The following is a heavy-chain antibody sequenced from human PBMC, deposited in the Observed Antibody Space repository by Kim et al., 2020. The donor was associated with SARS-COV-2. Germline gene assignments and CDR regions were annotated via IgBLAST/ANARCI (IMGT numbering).Heavy chain of an antibody. CDR1: GFTFSSYG. D-gene: IGHD1-1*01. J-gene: IGHJ3*02. V-gene: IGHV3-33*01. CDR2: IWYDGSNK. CDR3: ARDQGPPLERNAFDI. Sequence: GGSLRLSCAASGFTFSSYGMHWVRQAPGKGLEWVAVIWYDGSNKYYADSVKGRFTISRDNSKNTLYLQMNSLRAEDTAVYYCARDQGPPLERNAFDIWGQGTMVTVSS.